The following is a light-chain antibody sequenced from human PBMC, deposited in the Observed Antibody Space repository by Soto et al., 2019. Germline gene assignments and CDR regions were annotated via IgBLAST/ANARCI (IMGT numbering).Light chain of an antibody. CDR1: QSIDTY. Sequence: EIVMTQSPATLSLSPGERAIVSCRASQSIDTYLAWYQQKPGQSPRLLMYGASTRATGIPARFSGSGSGTEFTLTITSLQSEDFAVYYCQQNNHWLWTFGQGTKVDIK. J-gene: IGKJ1*01. CDR3: QQNNHWLWT. CDR2: GAS. V-gene: IGKV3-15*01.